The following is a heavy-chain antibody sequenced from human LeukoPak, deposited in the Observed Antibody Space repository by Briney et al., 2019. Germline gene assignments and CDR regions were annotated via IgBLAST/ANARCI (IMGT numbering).Heavy chain of an antibody. CDR3: AKVGGWEQIDY. J-gene: IGHJ4*02. V-gene: IGHV3-23*01. D-gene: IGHD1-26*01. CDR1: GFTFSSYA. Sequence: PGGSLRLSCAASGFTFSSYAMSWVRQAPGKGLEWVSGISDSGGSTYYADSVKGRFIISRDNSKNTLYLQMNSLRAEDTAVYYCAKVGGWEQIDYWGQGTLVTVSS. CDR2: ISDSGGST.